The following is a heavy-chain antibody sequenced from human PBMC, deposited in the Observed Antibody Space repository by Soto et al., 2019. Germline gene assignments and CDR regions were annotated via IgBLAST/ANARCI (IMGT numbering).Heavy chain of an antibody. V-gene: IGHV4-59*01. J-gene: IGHJ3*02. Sequence: SETLSLTCTVSGGPISSYYWSWIRQPPGKGLEWIGYIYYSGSTNYNPSLKSRVTISVDTSKNQFSLKLSSVTAADTAVYYCARDYYDSSGYLIHDAFDIWGQGTMVTVSS. CDR1: GGPISSYY. CDR2: IYYSGST. D-gene: IGHD3-22*01. CDR3: ARDYYDSSGYLIHDAFDI.